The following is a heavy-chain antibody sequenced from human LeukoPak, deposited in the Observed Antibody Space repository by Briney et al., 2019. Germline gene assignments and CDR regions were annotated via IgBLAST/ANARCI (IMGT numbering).Heavy chain of an antibody. D-gene: IGHD4-23*01. CDR3: ARRAGYGGTLFDY. J-gene: IGHJ4*02. CDR1: GGSISSSSYY. CDR2: IYYSGST. V-gene: IGHV4-39*01. Sequence: PSETLSLTCTVSGGSISSSSYYWGWIRQPPGKGLEWIGSIYYSGSTYYNPSLKSRVTISVDTSKNQFSLKLSSVTAADTAVYYCARRAGYGGTLFDYWGQGTPVTVSS.